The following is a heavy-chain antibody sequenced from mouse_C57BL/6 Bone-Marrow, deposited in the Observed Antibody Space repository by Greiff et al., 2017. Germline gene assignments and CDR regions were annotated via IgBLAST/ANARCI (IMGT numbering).Heavy chain of an antibody. CDR2: INPSTGGT. D-gene: IGHD1-1*01. CDR3: AKAHYYGLDY. V-gene: IGHV1-42*01. Sequence: VQLQQSGPELVKPGASVKISCKASGYSFTGYYMNWVKQSPEKSLEWIGEINPSTGGTTSNQKFKAKATLTVDKSSSTAYMQLKSLTSEDSAVYYCAKAHYYGLDYWGQGTTLTVSS. J-gene: IGHJ2*01. CDR1: GYSFTGYY.